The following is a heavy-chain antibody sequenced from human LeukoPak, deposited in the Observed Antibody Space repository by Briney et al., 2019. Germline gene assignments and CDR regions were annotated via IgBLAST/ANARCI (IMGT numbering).Heavy chain of an antibody. CDR2: TYNSGNT. D-gene: IGHD6-19*01. V-gene: IGHV4-31*03. J-gene: IGHJ3*01. Sequence: PSQTLSLTCSVSGGSISISGFYWNWIRQLPGKGLEWIGYTYNSGNTYYNPSFGSRVTISTDTSMNQFFLKSHSVTAEDTAVYYCARSSGWRDAFDFWGRGTMVTVSS. CDR3: ARSSGWRDAFDF. CDR1: GGSISISGFY.